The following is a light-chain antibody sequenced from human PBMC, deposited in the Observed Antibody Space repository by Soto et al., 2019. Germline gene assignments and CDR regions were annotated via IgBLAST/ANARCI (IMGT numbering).Light chain of an antibody. CDR1: QSVSSN. J-gene: IGKJ5*01. Sequence: EIVMPQSPATLSLSPGERATLSCRASQSVSSNLAWYQQKPGQAPRLLIYGASIRATGITARFSGSGSGTEVTLTISSLQSEDFAVYYWQQYNNWPLTCGRGTRLEIK. CDR2: GAS. CDR3: QQYNNWPLT. V-gene: IGKV3D-15*01.